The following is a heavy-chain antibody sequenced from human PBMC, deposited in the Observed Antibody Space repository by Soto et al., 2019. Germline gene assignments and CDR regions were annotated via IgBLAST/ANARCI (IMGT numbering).Heavy chain of an antibody. CDR3: ARGRPVLLGFGEKKVFDY. J-gene: IGHJ4*02. Sequence: SETLSLTRAVYGGSFSGYYWSWIRQPPGKGLEWIGEINHSGSTNYNPSLKSRVTISVDTSKNQFSLKLSSVTAADTAVYYCARGRPVLLGFGEKKVFDYWGQGTLVTVSS. D-gene: IGHD3-10*01. V-gene: IGHV4-34*01. CDR1: GGSFSGYY. CDR2: INHSGST.